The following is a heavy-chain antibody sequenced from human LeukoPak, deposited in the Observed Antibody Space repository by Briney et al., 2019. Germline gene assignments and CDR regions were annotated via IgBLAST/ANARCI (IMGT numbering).Heavy chain of an antibody. Sequence: GASVKVSCKASGGTFSSYALRWVRQGPGPGLEWVGGFIPIFGTANYAQKFQGRVTITADESTSTAYMELSSLRSEDTAVYYCARGTYDFWSCYFGPGKAFDIWGQGTMVTVSS. CDR1: GGTFSSYA. D-gene: IGHD3-3*01. CDR2: FIPIFGTA. V-gene: IGHV1-69*13. CDR3: ARGTYDFWSCYFGPGKAFDI. J-gene: IGHJ3*02.